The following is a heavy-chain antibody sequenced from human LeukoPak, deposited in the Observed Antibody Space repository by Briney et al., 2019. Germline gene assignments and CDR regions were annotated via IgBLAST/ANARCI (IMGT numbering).Heavy chain of an antibody. CDR1: GYSFTSYW. Sequence: GESLKISCKGSGYSFTSYWIGWVRQMPGKGLEWMGIIYPGDSDTRYSPSFQGQVTISADKSISTAYLQWSSLKASDTAMYYCARHGMATLPKAYYYYMDVWGKGTTVTVSS. D-gene: IGHD5-24*01. CDR3: ARHGMATLPKAYYYYMDV. CDR2: IYPGDSDT. J-gene: IGHJ6*03. V-gene: IGHV5-51*01.